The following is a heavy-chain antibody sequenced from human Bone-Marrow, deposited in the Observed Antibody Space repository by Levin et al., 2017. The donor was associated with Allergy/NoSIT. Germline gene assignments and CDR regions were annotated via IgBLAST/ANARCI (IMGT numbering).Heavy chain of an antibody. D-gene: IGHD6-19*01. CDR3: ARDGYGSGWYYFAMDV. CDR2: INGDGSTT. Sequence: PGGSLRLSCAASGSTFSSDWMHWVRQAPGKGLVWVSRINGDGSTTNYADSVKGRFTISRDNAKNTLYLHMNSLSADDTAMYYCARDGYGSGWYYFAMDVWGQGTTVTVSS. J-gene: IGHJ6*02. CDR1: GSTFSSDW. V-gene: IGHV3-74*01.